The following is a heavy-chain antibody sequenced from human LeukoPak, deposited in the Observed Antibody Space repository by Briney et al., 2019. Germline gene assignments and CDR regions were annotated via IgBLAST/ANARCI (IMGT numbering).Heavy chain of an antibody. CDR1: GFTFSSYA. D-gene: IGHD3-9*01. Sequence: GGSLRLSCAASGFTFSSYAVHWVRQAPGKGLEYVSAISSNGGSTYYANSVKGRFTISRDNSKNTLYLQMGSLRAEDMAVYYCARDHPPYYDILTGPGDAFDIWGQGTMVTVSS. CDR2: ISSNGGST. CDR3: ARDHPPYYDILTGPGDAFDI. V-gene: IGHV3-64*01. J-gene: IGHJ3*02.